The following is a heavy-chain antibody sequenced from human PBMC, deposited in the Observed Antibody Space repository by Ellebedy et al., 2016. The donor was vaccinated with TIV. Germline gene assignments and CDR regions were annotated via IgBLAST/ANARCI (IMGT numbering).Heavy chain of an antibody. CDR3: TRDGSEWSRDY. CDR2: IVSSGRET. J-gene: IGHJ4*02. V-gene: IGHV3-21*06. CDR1: GFIFSVTG. Sequence: GGSLRLXXAASGFIFSVTGMTWIRQAPGKGLEWVATIVSSGRETYYADPLKGRFTISRDNAMNLVYLQMNSLSVEDTAAYYCTRDGSEWSRDYWGQGTLVTVSS. D-gene: IGHD3-3*01.